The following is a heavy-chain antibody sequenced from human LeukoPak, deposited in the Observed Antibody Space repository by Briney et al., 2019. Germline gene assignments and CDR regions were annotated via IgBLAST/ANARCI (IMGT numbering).Heavy chain of an antibody. J-gene: IGHJ5*02. CDR3: ARVGPRSASGTFDWNWFDP. D-gene: IGHD3-9*01. CDR1: GYTFTSYY. Sequence: SVKVSCKASGYTFTSYYMHWVRQAPGQGLEWMGGIIPIFGTANYAQKFQGRVTITADESTSTAYMELSSLRSEDTAVYYCARVGPRSASGTFDWNWFDPWGQGTLVTVSS. CDR2: IIPIFGTA. V-gene: IGHV1-69*13.